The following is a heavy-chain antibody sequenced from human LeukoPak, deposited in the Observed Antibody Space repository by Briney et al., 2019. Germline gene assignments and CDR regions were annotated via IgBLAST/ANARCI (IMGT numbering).Heavy chain of an antibody. Sequence: HPSETLSLTCSVSGGYISSSSYYWGWIRQPPGKGLEWIGDIYYTGRTYYNSSLKSRLTVSIDTSKNQFSLKLASLSAADTAVYYCARRRYYDSTGYLDWGQGTLITVSS. CDR3: ARRRYYDSTGYLD. CDR2: IYYTGRT. CDR1: GGYISSSSYY. D-gene: IGHD3-22*01. J-gene: IGHJ1*01. V-gene: IGHV4-39*01.